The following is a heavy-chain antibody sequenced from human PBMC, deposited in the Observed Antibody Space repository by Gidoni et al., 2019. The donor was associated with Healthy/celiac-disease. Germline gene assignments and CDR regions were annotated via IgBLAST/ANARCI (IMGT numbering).Heavy chain of an antibody. CDR1: GGSISSGSYY. D-gene: IGHD3-10*01. Sequence: QVQLQESGPGLVKPSQTLSLTCTVSGGSISSGSYYWSWIRQPAGKGLEWIGRIYTSGSTNYNPSLKSRVTISVDTSKNQFSLKLSSVTAADTAVYYCARIPPSTTYYGSGYGMDVWGQGTTVTVSS. CDR2: IYTSGST. V-gene: IGHV4-61*02. CDR3: ARIPPSTTYYGSGYGMDV. J-gene: IGHJ6*02.